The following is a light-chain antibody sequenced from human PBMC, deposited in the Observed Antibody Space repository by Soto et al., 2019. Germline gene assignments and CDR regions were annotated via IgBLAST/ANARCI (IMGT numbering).Light chain of an antibody. CDR2: WAS. Sequence: DIVMTQSPDSLAVSLGERATINCKSSQRVFYSSNNKNYLAWYQQKPGQPPKLLIYWASTRESGVPDRFSGSGSGTDFTLTINNLQADDVAVYYCQQYYNTPSYTFGQGTKLEIK. CDR3: QQYYNTPSYT. J-gene: IGKJ2*01. V-gene: IGKV4-1*01. CDR1: QRVFYSSNNKNY.